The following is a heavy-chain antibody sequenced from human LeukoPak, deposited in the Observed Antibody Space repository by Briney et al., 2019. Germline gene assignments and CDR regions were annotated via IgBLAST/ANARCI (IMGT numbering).Heavy chain of an antibody. CDR2: IGTAGDP. CDR1: GFTFSSYD. Sequence: PVGSLRLSCAASGFTFSSYDMHWVRQATGKGLEWVSAIGTAGDPYYPGSVNGRFTISRENAKNSLYLQMNSLRAGDTAVYYCARSSGSSPDDAFDIWGQGTMVTVSS. V-gene: IGHV3-13*05. CDR3: ARSSGSSPDDAFDI. D-gene: IGHD3-10*01. J-gene: IGHJ3*02.